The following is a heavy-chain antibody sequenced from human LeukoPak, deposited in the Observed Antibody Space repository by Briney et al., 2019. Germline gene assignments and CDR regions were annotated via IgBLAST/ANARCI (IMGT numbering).Heavy chain of an antibody. CDR2: IYHSGST. J-gene: IGHJ4*02. CDR1: GYSISSGYY. Sequence: PSETLSLTCAVSGYSISSGYYWGWIRQPPGMGLEWIGSIYHSGSTYYNPSLKSRVTISVDTSKNQFSLKLSSVTAADTAVYYCARRVAAFDYWGQGTLVTVSS. V-gene: IGHV4-38-2*01. D-gene: IGHD6-25*01. CDR3: ARRVAAFDY.